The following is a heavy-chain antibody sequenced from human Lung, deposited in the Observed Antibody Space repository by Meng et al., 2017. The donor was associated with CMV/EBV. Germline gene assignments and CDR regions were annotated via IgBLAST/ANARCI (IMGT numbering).Heavy chain of an antibody. J-gene: IGHJ4*02. CDR2: IHPHKGDT. CDR3: ARDNNWGPDY. Sequence: SXXVSCKASGYTFTAHYFHWVRQAPGQGLEWMGWIHPHKGDTNYAQQFQGRVTLTRDTSINTGYMELTRLTSDDTAVYYCARDNNWGPDYWGQGTLVTVSS. V-gene: IGHV1-2*02. CDR1: GYTFTAHY. D-gene: IGHD7-27*01.